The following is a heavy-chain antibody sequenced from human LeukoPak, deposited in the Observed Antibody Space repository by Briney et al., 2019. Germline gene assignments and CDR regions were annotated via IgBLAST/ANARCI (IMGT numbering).Heavy chain of an antibody. V-gene: IGHV1-2*02. CDR1: GYTFTDYY. CDR2: INPNSGGT. CDR3: ARVCSSTTCYVVNAFDI. D-gene: IGHD2-2*01. J-gene: IGHJ3*02. Sequence: ASVKVSCKASGYTFTDYYMHWVRQAPGQGLGWMGWINPNSGGTKYAQKFLGRVTMTRDTSITTAYMELSRLRSDDTAVYYCARVCSSTTCYVVNAFDIWGQGTMVTVSS.